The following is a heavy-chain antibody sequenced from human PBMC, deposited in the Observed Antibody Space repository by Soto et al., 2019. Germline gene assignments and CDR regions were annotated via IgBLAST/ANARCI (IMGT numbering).Heavy chain of an antibody. CDR2: INAGNGNT. CDR1: GYTFTSYA. J-gene: IGHJ4*02. Sequence: ASVKVSCKASGYTFTSYAMHWVRQAPGQRLEWMGWINAGNGNTKYSQKFQGRVTITRDTSASTAYMELSSLRSEDTAVYYCANLHLYSSGWYYFDYWGQGTLVTVSS. D-gene: IGHD6-19*01. CDR3: ANLHLYSSGWYYFDY. V-gene: IGHV1-3*01.